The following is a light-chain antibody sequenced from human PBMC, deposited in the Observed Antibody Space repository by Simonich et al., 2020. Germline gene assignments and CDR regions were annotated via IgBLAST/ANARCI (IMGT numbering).Light chain of an antibody. CDR1: SSDVGGYNY. V-gene: IGLV2-23*01. Sequence: QSALTQPASVSGSPGQSITISCTGTSSDVGGYNYVSWYQQHPGKAPKLMIYEGSKRPSGVSNRLSGSKSGNTASLTISGLQAEDEADYYCCSYAGSSTWVFGGGTKLTVL. CDR2: EGS. CDR3: CSYAGSSTWV. J-gene: IGLJ3*02.